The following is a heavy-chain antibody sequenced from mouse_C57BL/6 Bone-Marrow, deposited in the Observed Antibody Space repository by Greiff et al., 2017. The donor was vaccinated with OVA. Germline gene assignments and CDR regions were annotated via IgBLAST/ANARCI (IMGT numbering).Heavy chain of an antibody. CDR1: GYTFTDYY. V-gene: IGHV1-26*01. CDR3: AREGLYDAMDY. J-gene: IGHJ4*01. D-gene: IGHD6-2*01. Sequence: EVQLQQSGPELVKPGASVKISCKASGYTFTDYYMNWVKQSHGKSLEWIGDINPNNGGTSYNQKFKGKATLTVDKSSSTAYMELRSLTSEDSAVYYCAREGLYDAMDYWGQGTSVTVSS. CDR2: INPNNGGT.